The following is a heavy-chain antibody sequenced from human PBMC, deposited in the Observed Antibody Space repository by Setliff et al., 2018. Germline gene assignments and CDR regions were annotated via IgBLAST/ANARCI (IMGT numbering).Heavy chain of an antibody. D-gene: IGHD1-26*01. CDR3: AKGGGRYHSAS. V-gene: IGHV4-38-2*01. CDR1: GSAISSGHY. Sequence: SETLSLTCAVSGSAISSGHYWGWIRQPPGKGGLEWIGSFRPSGRTYYNPSLKSRVTISLDTSRKQFSLKLTSVTAADTAVYYCAKGGGRYHSASWGQGTLVTVSS. CDR2: FRPSGRT. J-gene: IGHJ4*02.